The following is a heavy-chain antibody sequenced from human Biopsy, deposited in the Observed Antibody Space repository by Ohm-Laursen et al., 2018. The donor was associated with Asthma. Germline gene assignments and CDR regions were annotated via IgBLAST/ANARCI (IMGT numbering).Heavy chain of an antibody. CDR1: GYSLTDLS. V-gene: IGHV1-24*01. CDR2: HDHEEGGT. Sequence: SVKVSCKISGYSLTDLSMYWVRQAPGQGLEWMGGHDHEEGGTVNARRFQGRVTMTEDTSTDTAYMELSSLSSDDTAVYYCASDFPKDYVRYNFQFWGQGTLVTVSS. D-gene: IGHD4-17*01. CDR3: ASDFPKDYVRYNFQF. J-gene: IGHJ4*02.